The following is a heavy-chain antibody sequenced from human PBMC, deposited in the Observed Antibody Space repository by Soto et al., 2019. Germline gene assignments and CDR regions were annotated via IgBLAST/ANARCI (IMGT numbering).Heavy chain of an antibody. J-gene: IGHJ5*02. D-gene: IGHD4-17*01. V-gene: IGHV4-30-2*01. CDR1: GGSISSGGYS. Sequence: SETLSLTCAVSGGSISSGGYSWSWIRQPPGKGLEWIGYIYHSGSTYYNPSLKSRVTISVDRSKNQFSLKLSSVTAADTAVYYCAGSYDYGDNWFDPWGQGTRVTVSS. CDR3: AGSYDYGDNWFDP. CDR2: IYHSGST.